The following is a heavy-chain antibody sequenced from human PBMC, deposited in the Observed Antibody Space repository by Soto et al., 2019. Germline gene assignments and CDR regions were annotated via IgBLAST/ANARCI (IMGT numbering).Heavy chain of an antibody. V-gene: IGHV4-31*11. D-gene: IGHD3-3*01. CDR1: GGSISSGGYY. J-gene: IGHJ5*02. CDR2: IYYSGST. CDR3: ARDPNPIFDT. Sequence: QAQLQESGPGLVKPSQTLSLTCAVSGGSISSGGYYWSWIRQHPGKGLEWIGYIYYSGSTYYNPSLKSRVTISVDTSKNQFSLNLSSVTDADTAVYYCARDPNPIFDTWGQGILVTVSS.